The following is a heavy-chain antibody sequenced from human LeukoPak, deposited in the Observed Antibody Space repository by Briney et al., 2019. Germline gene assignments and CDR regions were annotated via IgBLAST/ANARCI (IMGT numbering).Heavy chain of an antibody. J-gene: IGHJ4*02. CDR3: ARSRALRYFDL. V-gene: IGHV3-11*01. Sequence: GGSLRLSCAASGFTFSDYYMSWVRQAPGKGLEWLAYISNIGYSMYYADSVKDRSTISRDNDLRSVDLQLNSLTADDTAVYYCARSRALRYFDLWGQGSLVTVSS. D-gene: IGHD3-9*01. CDR1: GFTFSDYY. CDR2: ISNIGYSM.